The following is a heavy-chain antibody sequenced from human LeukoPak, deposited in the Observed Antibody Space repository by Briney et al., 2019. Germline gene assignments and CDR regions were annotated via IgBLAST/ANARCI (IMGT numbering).Heavy chain of an antibody. Sequence: PGGSLRLSCVVSGLNFSGSAMHWVRQASGKGLEWVGRIRSKANSYATGYTESVKGRFTISRDDSKNTAFLQMNSLKSEDTAVYYCTTQGYSYGSKFEYWGQGTLVTVSS. J-gene: IGHJ4*02. D-gene: IGHD5-18*01. V-gene: IGHV3-73*01. CDR1: GLNFSGSA. CDR3: TTQGYSYGSKFEY. CDR2: IRSKANSYAT.